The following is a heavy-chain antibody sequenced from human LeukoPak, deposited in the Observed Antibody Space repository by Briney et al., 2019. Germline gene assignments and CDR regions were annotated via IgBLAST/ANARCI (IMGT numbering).Heavy chain of an antibody. V-gene: IGHV3-7*03. J-gene: IGHJ4*02. Sequence: GGSLRLSCAASEFDFSSHAMTWVRRAPGKGLEWVASIKQDGSEKYYVDSVKGRFTISRDNAKNSVYLQMNSLTAEDTAVYYCARDKDSGGATGSIFDYWGQGALVTVSS. CDR1: EFDFSSHA. CDR2: IKQDGSEK. D-gene: IGHD1-26*01. CDR3: ARDKDSGGATGSIFDY.